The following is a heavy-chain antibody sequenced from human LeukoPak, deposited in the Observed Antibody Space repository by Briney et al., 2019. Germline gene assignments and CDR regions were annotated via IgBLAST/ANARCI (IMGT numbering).Heavy chain of an antibody. CDR2: ISGSGGST. D-gene: IGHD4-23*01. CDR3: ARDYGGSSPFDY. J-gene: IGHJ4*02. Sequence: GGSLRLSCAASGFTFSSYGMSWVRQSPGKGLEWVAAISGSGGSTYYADSVKGRFTISRDNAKNTLFLQMNSLRAEDTAVYYCARDYGGSSPFDYWGQGTLVTVSS. V-gene: IGHV3-23*01. CDR1: GFTFSSYG.